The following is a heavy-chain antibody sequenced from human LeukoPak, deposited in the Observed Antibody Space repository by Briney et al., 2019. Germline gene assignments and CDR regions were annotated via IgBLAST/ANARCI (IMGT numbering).Heavy chain of an antibody. D-gene: IGHD3-3*01. CDR3: ARNPKTYYDFWSGYYPPYGMDV. J-gene: IGHJ6*02. CDR1: GGSISSSNW. V-gene: IGHV4-4*02. CDR2: IYHSGST. Sequence: SETLSLTCAVSGGSISSSNWWSWVRQPPGKGLEWLGEIYHSGSTNYNPSLKSRVTISVDKSKNQFSLKLSSVTAADTAVYYCARNPKTYYDFWSGYYPPYGMDVWGQGTTVTVSS.